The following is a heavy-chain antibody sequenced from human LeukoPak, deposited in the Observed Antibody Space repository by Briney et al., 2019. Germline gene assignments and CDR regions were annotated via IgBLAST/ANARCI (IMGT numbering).Heavy chain of an antibody. J-gene: IGHJ4*02. D-gene: IGHD6-6*01. Sequence: ASVTVSCKASGYTFPSYFMHWVRQAPGQGLEWMGIINPTGGSTTYAQKFQGRVTMTRDTSTSTVYMELSSLRSDDTAVYYCARTAARRFDYWGQGTLVTVSP. CDR2: INPTGGST. CDR3: ARTAARRFDY. V-gene: IGHV1-46*01. CDR1: GYTFPSYF.